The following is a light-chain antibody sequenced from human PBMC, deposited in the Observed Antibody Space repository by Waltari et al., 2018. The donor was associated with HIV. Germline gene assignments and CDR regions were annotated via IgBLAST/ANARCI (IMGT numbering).Light chain of an antibody. CDR1: SSNIGSNR. CDR2: DNN. V-gene: IGLV1-44*01. CDR3: MIWHSSAVV. J-gene: IGLJ2*01. Sequence: QSVLTQSPSASGAPGQRVAISCSGSSSNIGSNRVTWYQHLPGTAPKLLIFDNNRRPSGVPDRFSGSKSGTSASLSISGLQSEDEADYYCMIWHSSAVVFGGGTKLTVL.